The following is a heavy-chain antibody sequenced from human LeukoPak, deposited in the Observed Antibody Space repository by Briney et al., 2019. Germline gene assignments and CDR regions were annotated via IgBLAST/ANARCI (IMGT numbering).Heavy chain of an antibody. CDR2: IFYSGRT. CDR3: VYGSGSYYRGPDWFDP. CDR1: GGSISSSSYF. Sequence: SDTLSLTCTVSGGSISSSSYFWGWIRPPPGKGLEWIGSIFYSGRTYYNPSLKSRVTISVDTSKIQFSLQLRSVTAADTAVYYCVYGSGSYYRGPDWFDPWGQGTLVTVSS. V-gene: IGHV4-39*01. J-gene: IGHJ5*02. D-gene: IGHD3-10*01.